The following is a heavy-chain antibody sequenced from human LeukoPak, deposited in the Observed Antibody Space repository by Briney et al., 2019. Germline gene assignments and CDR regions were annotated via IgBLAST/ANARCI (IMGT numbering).Heavy chain of an antibody. V-gene: IGHV1-2*02. CDR3: ARANFRYCSSTTCLFDY. CDR1: GYTFTDYY. Sequence: GASVKVSCKASGYTFTDYYMHWVRQAPGQGFEWMGWINPNSGDTNYAQKFQGRVTMTRDTSISTAHMELSRLRSDDTAVYYCARANFRYCSSTTCLFDYWGQGTLVIVSS. CDR2: INPNSGDT. D-gene: IGHD2-2*01. J-gene: IGHJ4*02.